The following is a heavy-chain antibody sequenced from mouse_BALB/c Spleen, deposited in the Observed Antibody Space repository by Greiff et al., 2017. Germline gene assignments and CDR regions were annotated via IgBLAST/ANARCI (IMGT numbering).Heavy chain of an antibody. J-gene: IGHJ3*01. Sequence: EVQRVESGGDLVKPGGSLKLSCAASGFTFSSYGMSWVRQTPDKRLEWVATISSGGSYTYYPDSVKGRFTISRDNAKNTLYLQMSSLKSEDTAMYYCARHDGYQLAWFAYWGQGTLVTVSA. CDR3: ARHDGYQLAWFAY. D-gene: IGHD2-3*01. CDR1: GFTFSSYG. V-gene: IGHV5-6*01. CDR2: ISSGGSYT.